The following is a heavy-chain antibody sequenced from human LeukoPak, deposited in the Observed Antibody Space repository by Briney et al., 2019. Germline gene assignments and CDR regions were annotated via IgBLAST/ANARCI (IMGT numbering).Heavy chain of an antibody. CDR1: GGSISSGGYY. V-gene: IGHV4-31*03. Sequence: SQTPSLTCTVSGGSISSGGYYWSWIRQHPGKGLEWIGYIYYSGSTYYNPSLKSRVTISVDTSKNQFPLKLSSVTAADTAVYYCARTNYYYGMDVWGQGTTVTVSS. J-gene: IGHJ6*02. CDR2: IYYSGST. CDR3: ARTNYYYGMDV. D-gene: IGHD1-14*01.